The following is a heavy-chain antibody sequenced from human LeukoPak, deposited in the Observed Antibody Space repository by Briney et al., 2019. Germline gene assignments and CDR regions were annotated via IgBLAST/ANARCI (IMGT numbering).Heavy chain of an antibody. D-gene: IGHD3-22*01. CDR3: ARELYYYDSSGYLRLNNFDY. CDR1: GFTFSSYS. V-gene: IGHV3-48*01. CDR2: IRSSSSTI. Sequence: GGSLRLSCAASGFTFSSYSMNWVRQAPGKGLEWVSYIRSSSSTIYYADSVKGRFTISRDNAKNSLYLQMNSLRAEDTAVCYCARELYYYDSSGYLRLNNFDYWGQGTLVTVSS. J-gene: IGHJ4*02.